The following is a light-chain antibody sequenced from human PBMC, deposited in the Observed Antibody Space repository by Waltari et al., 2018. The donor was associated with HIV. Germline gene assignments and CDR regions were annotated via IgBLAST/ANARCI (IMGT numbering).Light chain of an antibody. J-gene: IGLJ3*02. CDR2: EVS. CDR1: SSDVGGYNS. Sequence: QSALTQPASVSGSPGQSITIPCTGTSSDVGGYNSVSWYQHHPGEAPRLMIYEVSNRPSGISNRFSGSKSGNTASLTISGLQAEDEADYFCSSSTNSSPVVFGGGTKLTVL. V-gene: IGLV2-14*01. CDR3: SSSTNSSPVV.